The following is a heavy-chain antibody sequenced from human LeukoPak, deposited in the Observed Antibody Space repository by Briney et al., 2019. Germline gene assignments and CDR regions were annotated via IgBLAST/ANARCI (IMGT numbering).Heavy chain of an antibody. CDR1: GGSFSNYY. D-gene: IGHD3-10*01. Sequence: SETLSLTCAVYGGSFSNYYWTWIRQPPGKGLEWIGELNHSGTSNYNPSLKSRVTISEDTSTSQLSLRLNSVTAADTAVYYCARGSVGYYVSGSTFYYGMDVWGQGTTVTVSS. CDR3: ARGSVGYYVSGSTFYYGMDV. V-gene: IGHV4-34*01. CDR2: LNHSGTS. J-gene: IGHJ6*02.